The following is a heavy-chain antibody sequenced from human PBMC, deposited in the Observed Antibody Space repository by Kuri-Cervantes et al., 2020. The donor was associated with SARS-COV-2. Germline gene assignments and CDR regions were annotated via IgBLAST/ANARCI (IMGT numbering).Heavy chain of an antibody. Sequence: GSLRLSCTVSGGSISSYYWSWIRQPAGKGLEWIGRIYTSGSTNYNPSLKSRVTISVDTSKNQFSLKLSSVTAADTAVHYCAYTTVTGYFQHWGQGTLVTVSS. D-gene: IGHD4-17*01. CDR3: AYTTVTGYFQH. J-gene: IGHJ1*01. CDR2: IYTSGST. V-gene: IGHV4-4*07. CDR1: GGSISSYY.